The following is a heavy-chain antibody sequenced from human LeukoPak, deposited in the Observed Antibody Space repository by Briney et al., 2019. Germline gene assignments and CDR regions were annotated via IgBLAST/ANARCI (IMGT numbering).Heavy chain of an antibody. V-gene: IGHV4-39*01. CDR2: IYYGGST. D-gene: IGHD6-19*01. CDR1: GASISSSNYY. J-gene: IGHJ4*02. CDR3: ARHSSGWYSFEY. Sequence: KPSETLALTCTVSGASISSSNYYWGWIRRPPGKGLEWIGSIYYGGSTYYNPSLKSRVSMSVDTSKNQLSLNLRSVIAADTAVYYCARHSSGWYSFEYWGQGTLVTVFS.